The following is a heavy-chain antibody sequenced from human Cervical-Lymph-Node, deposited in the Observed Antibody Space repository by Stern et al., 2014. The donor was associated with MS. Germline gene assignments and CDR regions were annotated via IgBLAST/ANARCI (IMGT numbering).Heavy chain of an antibody. CDR2: IDPSDSYT. J-gene: IGHJ4*02. V-gene: IGHV5-10-1*03. CDR3: ARRPTAGRKSFDL. CDR1: GYTFTNYW. D-gene: IGHD6-13*01. Sequence: VQLVQSGAEVKKPGESLRISCEASGYTFTNYWISWVRQVPGKGLEWMGRIDPSDSYTTYSPSFQGHVTISTDKSIKTAYLQWSSLKASDSAMYYCARRPTAGRKSFDLWGQGTLVTVSS.